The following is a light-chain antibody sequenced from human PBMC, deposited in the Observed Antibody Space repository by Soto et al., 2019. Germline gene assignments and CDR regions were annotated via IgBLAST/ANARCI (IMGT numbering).Light chain of an antibody. J-gene: IGLJ1*01. CDR2: EVT. CDR1: GSDVGGYDY. Sequence: QSALTQPASVSGSPGQSITISCTGTGSDVGGYDYVSWYQLHPGKAPKVMIYEVTNRPSGVSNRFSGSKSGNTASLTISGLLAEDEADYYCSSYTSSSTYGFGTGTKVTVL. V-gene: IGLV2-14*01. CDR3: SSYTSSSTYG.